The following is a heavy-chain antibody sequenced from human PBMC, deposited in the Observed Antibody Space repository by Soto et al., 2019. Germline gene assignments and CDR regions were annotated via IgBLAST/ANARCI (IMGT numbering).Heavy chain of an antibody. CDR1: GFTFTSSA. J-gene: IGHJ3*02. D-gene: IGHD2-2*01. CDR2: IVVGSGNT. CDR3: AAEGCSSTSCPDAFDI. V-gene: IGHV1-58*01. Sequence: SVKVSCKASGFTFTSSAVQWVRQARGQRLEWIGWIVVGSGNTNYAQKFQERVTITRDMSTSTAYMELSSLRSEDTAVYYCAAEGCSSTSCPDAFDIWGQGTMVT.